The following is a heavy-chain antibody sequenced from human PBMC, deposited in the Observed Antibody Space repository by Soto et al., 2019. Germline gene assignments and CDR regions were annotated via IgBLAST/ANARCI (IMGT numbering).Heavy chain of an antibody. Sequence: GASVKVSCKASGGTFSSYAISWVRQAPGQGLEWMGGIIPIFGTANYAQKFQGRVTITADESTSTAYMELSRLRSEDTAVYYCARDSRGYCTNGVCYTNYFDYWGQGTLVTVSS. CDR2: IIPIFGTA. J-gene: IGHJ4*02. CDR1: GGTFSSYA. CDR3: ARDSRGYCTNGVCYTNYFDY. D-gene: IGHD2-8*01. V-gene: IGHV1-69*13.